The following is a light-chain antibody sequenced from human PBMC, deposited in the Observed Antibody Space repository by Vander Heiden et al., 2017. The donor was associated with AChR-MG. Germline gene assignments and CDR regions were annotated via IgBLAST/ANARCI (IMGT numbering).Light chain of an antibody. CDR3: QHEDSTPLT. V-gene: IGKV4-1*01. CDR1: QSVLYSSNNKNY. J-gene: IGKJ4*01. CDR2: WAS. Sequence: DIVMTQSPDSLAVSLGERATTNCKSSQSVLYSSNNKNYLAWYQQKPGQPPKLLIYWASTRESGVPDRFSGSGSVTDFTRTISSLQAEDVAVYYCQHEDSTPLTFGGGTKVDIK.